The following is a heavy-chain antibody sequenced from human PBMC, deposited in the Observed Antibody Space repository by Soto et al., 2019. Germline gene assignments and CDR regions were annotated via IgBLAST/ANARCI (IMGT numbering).Heavy chain of an antibody. CDR2: IYPGDSDT. CDR3: ASEYSSSYDYYYYYGMDF. CDR1: GYSFTSYW. D-gene: IGHD6-6*01. Sequence: ESLNISCKVSGYSFTSYWIGWVRQMPGKGLEWMGIIYPGDSDTRYSPSFQGQVTISADKSISTAYLQWSSLKASDTAMYYCASEYSSSYDYYYYYGMDFCGQETTVPVS. J-gene: IGHJ6*02. V-gene: IGHV5-51*01.